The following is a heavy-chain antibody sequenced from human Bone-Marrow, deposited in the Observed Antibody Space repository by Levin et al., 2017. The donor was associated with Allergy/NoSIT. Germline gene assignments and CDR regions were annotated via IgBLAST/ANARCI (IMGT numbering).Heavy chain of an antibody. J-gene: IGHJ6*02. CDR2: MNPNSGNT. D-gene: IGHD3-10*01. CDR1: GYTFTSYD. Sequence: GASVKVSCKASGYTFTSYDINWVRQATGQGLEWMGWMNPNSGNTGYAQKFQGRVTMTRNTSISTAYMELSSLRSEDTAVYYCARVPRLRRGVIRYGMDVWGQGTTVTVSS. V-gene: IGHV1-8*01. CDR3: ARVPRLRRGVIRYGMDV.